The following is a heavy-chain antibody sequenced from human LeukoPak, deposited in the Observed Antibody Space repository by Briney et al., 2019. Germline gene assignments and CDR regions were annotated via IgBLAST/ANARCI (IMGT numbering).Heavy chain of an antibody. CDR3: AREFWSDSRNMDV. CDR1: GGSISSYY. V-gene: IGHV4-59*12. D-gene: IGHD6-13*01. CDR2: IYYSGST. J-gene: IGHJ6*03. Sequence: PSETLSLTCTVSGGSISSYYWSWIRQPPGKGLEWIGYIYYSGSTNYNPSLKSRVTISVDTSKNQFSLKLSSVTAADTAVYYCAREFWSDSRNMDVWGKGTTVTVSS.